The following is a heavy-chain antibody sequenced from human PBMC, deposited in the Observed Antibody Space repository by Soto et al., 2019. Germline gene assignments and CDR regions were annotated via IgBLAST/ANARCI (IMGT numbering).Heavy chain of an antibody. J-gene: IGHJ5*02. CDR1: GFTFSNYG. D-gene: IGHD3-10*01. V-gene: IGHV3-30*18. Sequence: GGSLRLSCAASGFTFSNYGMHWVRQAPGKGLEWVAVISYDGSNKYYADSVKGRFTISRDNSKNTLYLQMNSLRAEDTAVYYCAKERYYYGSGSSRTRHNWFDPWGQGTLLTVSS. CDR3: AKERYYYGSGSSRTRHNWFDP. CDR2: ISYDGSNK.